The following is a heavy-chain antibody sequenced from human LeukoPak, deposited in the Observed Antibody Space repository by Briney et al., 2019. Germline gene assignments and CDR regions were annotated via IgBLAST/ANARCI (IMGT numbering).Heavy chain of an antibody. CDR3: ARGGDFWSGYYPLDY. CDR1: GGSISSYY. Sequence: PSETLSLACTVSGGSISSYYWSWIRQPPGKGLEWIGYIYYSGSTNYNPSLKSRVTISVDTSKNQFSLKLSSVTAADTAVYYCARGGDFWSGYYPLDYWGQGTLVTVSS. D-gene: IGHD3-3*01. CDR2: IYYSGST. J-gene: IGHJ4*02. V-gene: IGHV4-59*01.